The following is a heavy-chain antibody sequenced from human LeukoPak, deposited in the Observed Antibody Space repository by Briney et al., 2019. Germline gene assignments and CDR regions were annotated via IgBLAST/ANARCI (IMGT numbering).Heavy chain of an antibody. D-gene: IGHD5-12*01. Sequence: ASVKVSCKASGGTFSSYAISWVRQAPGQGLEWMGRIIPILGIANYAQKFQGRVTITADKSTSTAYMELSSLRSEDTAVYYCARGGGYDPSPYYYYGMDVWGQGTTVTVSS. J-gene: IGHJ6*02. CDR2: IIPILGIA. CDR3: ARGGGYDPSPYYYYGMDV. CDR1: GGTFSSYA. V-gene: IGHV1-69*04.